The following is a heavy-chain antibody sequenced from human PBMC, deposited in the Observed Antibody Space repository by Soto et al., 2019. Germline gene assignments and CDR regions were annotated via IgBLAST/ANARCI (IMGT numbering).Heavy chain of an antibody. D-gene: IGHD3-3*01. J-gene: IGHJ4*02. Sequence: PSETLSLTCTVSGDSVSSVGFHWAWLRRPPGKGLEWIGYIYNGGSTYYRPSLESRMHMSLDATRSHYPLRLTSVTAADTAVYFCARAPVGLDTISYFDYRGQGKLVTVSS. CDR2: IYNGGST. CDR3: ARAPVGLDTISYFDY. CDR1: GDSVSSVGFH. V-gene: IGHV4-30-4*01.